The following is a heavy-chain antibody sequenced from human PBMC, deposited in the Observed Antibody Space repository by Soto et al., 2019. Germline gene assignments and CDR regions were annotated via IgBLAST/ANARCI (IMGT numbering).Heavy chain of an antibody. CDR1: GGTFSSYA. D-gene: IGHD3-22*01. Sequence: QVPLVQSGAEVKKPGSSVKVSCKASGGTFSSYAISWVRQAPGQGLEWMGGIIPIFGTANYAQKFQGRVTITADESTSTAYMELSSLRSEDTAVYYCARPYYYDSSGSNYYYYYGMDVWGQGTTVTVSS. V-gene: IGHV1-69*01. J-gene: IGHJ6*02. CDR2: IIPIFGTA. CDR3: ARPYYYDSSGSNYYYYYGMDV.